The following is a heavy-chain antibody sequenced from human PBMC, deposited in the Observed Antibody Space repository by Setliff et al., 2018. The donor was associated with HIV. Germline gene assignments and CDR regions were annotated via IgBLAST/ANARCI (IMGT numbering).Heavy chain of an antibody. CDR2: IYPGDSDA. Sequence: LGESLKISCKGSGYSFTSNWIGWVRQMPGKGLEWMGIIYPGDSDARYSPSFQGQVTISADKSISTAYLQWSSLKASDTAMYYCARRASKASLDYWGQGTLVTVSS. CDR1: GYSFTSNW. CDR3: ARRASKASLDY. V-gene: IGHV5-51*01. J-gene: IGHJ4*02.